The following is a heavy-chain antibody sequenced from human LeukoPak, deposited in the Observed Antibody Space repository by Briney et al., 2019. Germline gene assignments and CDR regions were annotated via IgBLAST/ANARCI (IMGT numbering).Heavy chain of an antibody. Sequence: ASVKVSCKASGYTFTGYYMHWVRPAPGQGLEWMGWINPNSGGTNYAQKFQGRVTMTRDTSISTAYMELSRLRSDDTAVYYCARASRGIQLWLNFDYWGQGTLVTVSS. V-gene: IGHV1-2*02. CDR3: ARASRGIQLWLNFDY. J-gene: IGHJ4*02. CDR1: GYTFTGYY. D-gene: IGHD5-18*01. CDR2: INPNSGGT.